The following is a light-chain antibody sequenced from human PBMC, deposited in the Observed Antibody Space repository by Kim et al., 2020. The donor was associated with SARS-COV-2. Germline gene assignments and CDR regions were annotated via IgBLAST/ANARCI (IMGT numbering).Light chain of an antibody. CDR2: GKN. Sequence: ALGQQVRNTCQGDSLRRYYASWYQQKPGQAPVLVIYGKNNRPSGIPDRFSGSSSGNTASLTITGAQAEDEADYYCNSRDSSGNHYVFGTGTQLTVL. CDR1: SLRRYY. J-gene: IGLJ1*01. V-gene: IGLV3-19*01. CDR3: NSRDSSGNHYV.